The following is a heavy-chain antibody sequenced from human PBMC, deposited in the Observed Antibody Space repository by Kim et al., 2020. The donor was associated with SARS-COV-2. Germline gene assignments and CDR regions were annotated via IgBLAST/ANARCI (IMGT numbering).Heavy chain of an antibody. CDR3: AKSTFPYANSSPFFDY. D-gene: IGHD2-2*01. Sequence: GGSLRLSCAASGFTFSSYAMSWVRQAPGKGLEWVSTIRSGGSTYYADSVKGRSTISRDTSKNTLYLQMNSLRAEDTAIYYCAKSTFPYANSSPFFDYWGQGTLVTVSS. CDR2: IRSGGST. J-gene: IGHJ4*02. V-gene: IGHV3-23*01. CDR1: GFTFSSYA.